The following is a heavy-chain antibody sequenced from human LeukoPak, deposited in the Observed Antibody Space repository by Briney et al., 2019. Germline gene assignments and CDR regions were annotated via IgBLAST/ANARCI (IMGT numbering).Heavy chain of an antibody. D-gene: IGHD3-10*01. CDR3: ARAELLWFGELSRTGYYFDY. CDR1: GGTFSSYA. V-gene: IGHV1-69*01. J-gene: IGHJ4*02. Sequence: SVKVSCKASGGTFSSYAISWVRQAPGQGLEWMGGIIPIFGTANYAQKLQGRVTITADESTSTAYMELSSLRSEDTAVYYCARAELLWFGELSRTGYYFDYWGQGTLVTVSS. CDR2: IIPIFGTA.